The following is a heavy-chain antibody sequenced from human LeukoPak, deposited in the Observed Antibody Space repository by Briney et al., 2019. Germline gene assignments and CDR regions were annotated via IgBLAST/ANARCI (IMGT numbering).Heavy chain of an antibody. CDR3: ARGHHGMEV. Sequence: PGGSLRLSCAASEFSFSDYYMSCIRQAPGKGLEWVSYISSSSSDTDYADSVKGRFTISRDNAKNSLFLQMNSLRAEDTAVYYCARGHHGMEVWGRGTTVTVSS. J-gene: IGHJ6*02. V-gene: IGHV3-11*05. CDR2: ISSSSSDT. CDR1: EFSFSDYY.